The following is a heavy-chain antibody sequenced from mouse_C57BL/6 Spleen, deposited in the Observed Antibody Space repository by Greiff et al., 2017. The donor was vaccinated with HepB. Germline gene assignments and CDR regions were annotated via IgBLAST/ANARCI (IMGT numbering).Heavy chain of an antibody. CDR3: ARAITSVVATLDY. V-gene: IGHV5-4*01. CDR1: GFTFSSYA. Sequence: EVQLVESGGGLVKPGGSLKLSCAASGFTFSSYAMSWVRQTPENRLEWVATISDGGSYTYYPDNVKGRFTISRDNAKNNRYMHMSHLKSEDTAMYYCARAITSVVATLDYWGQGTTLTVSS. J-gene: IGHJ2*01. D-gene: IGHD1-1*01. CDR2: ISDGGSYT.